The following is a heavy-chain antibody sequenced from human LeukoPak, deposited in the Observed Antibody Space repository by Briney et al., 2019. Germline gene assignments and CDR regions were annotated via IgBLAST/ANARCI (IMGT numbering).Heavy chain of an antibody. CDR2: IYPGDSDT. CDR3: ARNLKGYSGFGNSYYYMDV. Sequence: GESLKISCKGSGYRFTSYWIGWVRQLPGKGLEWMGIIYPGDSDTRYSPSFQGQVTISADKSISTAYLQWSSLKASDTATYYCARNLKGYSGFGNSYYYMDVWGKGTTVTVSS. CDR1: GYRFTSYW. V-gene: IGHV5-51*01. D-gene: IGHD1-26*01. J-gene: IGHJ6*03.